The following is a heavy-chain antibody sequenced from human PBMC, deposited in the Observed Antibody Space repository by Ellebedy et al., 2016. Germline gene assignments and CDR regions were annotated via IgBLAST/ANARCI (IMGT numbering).Heavy chain of an antibody. CDR3: ARTSGTYSPHFDY. CDR1: GFTFTDHY. J-gene: IGHJ4*02. Sequence: GGSLRLXXVASGFTFTDHYMDWVRQAPGKGLEWLGRTRNKANSYTTEYAASVKGRFTFSRDDSKSSLYLQLNSLRTEGTAVYYCARTSGTYSPHFDYWGRGTLVTVSS. CDR2: TRNKANSYTT. D-gene: IGHD3-10*01. V-gene: IGHV3-72*01.